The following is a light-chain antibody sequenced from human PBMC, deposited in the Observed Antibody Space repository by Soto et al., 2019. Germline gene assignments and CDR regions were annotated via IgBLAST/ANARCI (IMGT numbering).Light chain of an antibody. CDR3: SSYAGSNNYV. V-gene: IGLV2-8*01. Sequence: VLTQPPSASGSPGQSVAISCTGTSSDVGGYNYVSWYQLHPGKAPKLMIYEVNMRPSGVPDRFSGSKSGNTASLTVSGLRAEDEADYYCSSYAGSNNYVFGTGTQLTVL. CDR1: SSDVGGYNY. J-gene: IGLJ1*01. CDR2: EVN.